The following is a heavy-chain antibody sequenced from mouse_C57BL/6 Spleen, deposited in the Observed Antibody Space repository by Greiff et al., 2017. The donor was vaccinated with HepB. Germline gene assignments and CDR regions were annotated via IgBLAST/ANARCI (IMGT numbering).Heavy chain of an antibody. J-gene: IGHJ4*01. CDR3: AREKTVSYAMDY. Sequence: QVQLQQPGAELVRPGSSVKLSCKASGYTFTSYWMDWVKQRPGQGLEWIGNIYPSDSETHYNQKFKDKATLSVDKSSSTAYMQLSSLTSEDSAVYYCAREKTVSYAMDYWGQGTSETVSS. V-gene: IGHV1-61*01. CDR2: IYPSDSET. CDR1: GYTFTSYW.